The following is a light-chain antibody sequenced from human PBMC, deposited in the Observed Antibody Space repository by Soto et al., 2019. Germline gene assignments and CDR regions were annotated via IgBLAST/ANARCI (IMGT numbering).Light chain of an antibody. V-gene: IGLV2-11*01. CDR2: DVS. Sequence: QSALTQPRSVSGSPGQSVTISCTGTSSDVGGYNYVSWYQQHPGKAPKLMIYDVSKRPSGVHDRFSGSKSGNTASLTISGLLAEDEADYYCCSYAGSYVFGTGTKLTVL. CDR3: CSYAGSYV. J-gene: IGLJ1*01. CDR1: SSDVGGYNY.